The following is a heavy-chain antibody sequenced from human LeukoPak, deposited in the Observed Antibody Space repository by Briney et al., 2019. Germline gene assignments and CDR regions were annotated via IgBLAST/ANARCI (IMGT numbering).Heavy chain of an antibody. CDR1: GFTFDDYS. J-gene: IGHJ4*02. CDR3: AKSVVGGEGAYYFDY. D-gene: IGHD2-2*01. CDR2: ITWSGDGT. Sequence: GALRLSCRASGFTFDDYSMHWVRQSPGRGLEWVALITWSGDGTYYADSVKGRFIISRDNSKRSLWLQMNSLKTEDSGLYFCAKSVVGGEGAYYFDYWGQGTLVTVSS. V-gene: IGHV3-43*01.